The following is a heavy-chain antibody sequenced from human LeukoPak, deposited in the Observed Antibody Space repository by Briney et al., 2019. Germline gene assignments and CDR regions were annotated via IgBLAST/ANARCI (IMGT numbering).Heavy chain of an antibody. D-gene: IGHD3-10*01. Sequence: GGSPRLSCAASGFTFSSYSMNWVRQAPGKGLEWVSAIGGSGGSTYYADSVKGRFTISRDNSKNTLYLQMNSLRAEDTAVYYCAKDGHYYASYYFDYWGQGTLVTVSS. CDR3: AKDGHYYASYYFDY. J-gene: IGHJ4*02. V-gene: IGHV3-23*01. CDR1: GFTFSSYS. CDR2: IGGSGGST.